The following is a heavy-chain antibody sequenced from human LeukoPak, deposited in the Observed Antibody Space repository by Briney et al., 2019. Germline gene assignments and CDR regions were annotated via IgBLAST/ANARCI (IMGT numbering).Heavy chain of an antibody. Sequence: GGSLRLSCAASGFTFSSYAMHWVRQAPGKGLEWVAVISYDGSNKYYADSVKGRFTISRDNAKNSLYLQMNSLRAEDTAVYYCARSYYDVLTGYGEVDFWGQGTLVTVSS. D-gene: IGHD3-9*01. CDR2: ISYDGSNK. J-gene: IGHJ4*02. CDR3: ARSYYDVLTGYGEVDF. V-gene: IGHV3-30-3*01. CDR1: GFTFSSYA.